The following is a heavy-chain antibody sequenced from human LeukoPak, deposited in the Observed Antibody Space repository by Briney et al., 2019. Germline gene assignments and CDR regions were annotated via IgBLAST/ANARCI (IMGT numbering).Heavy chain of an antibody. J-gene: IGHJ3*01. CDR1: GYTFTSYA. V-gene: IGHV1-69*11. Sequence: ASVKVSCKASGYTFTSYAINWVRQAPGQGLEWMGRIIPILSQTNYALKFRGRFTMTADESTNTAYMELSSLKSEDTAVYFCAKVRGSDAFDLWGQGTMVTVSS. D-gene: IGHD3-10*01. CDR3: AKVRGSDAFDL. CDR2: IIPILSQT.